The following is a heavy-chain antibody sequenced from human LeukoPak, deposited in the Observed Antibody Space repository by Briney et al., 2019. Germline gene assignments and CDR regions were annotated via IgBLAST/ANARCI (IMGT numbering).Heavy chain of an antibody. CDR3: AREHGSSGYYY. CDR1: GGSISSSSYY. D-gene: IGHD3-22*01. J-gene: IGHJ4*02. V-gene: IGHV4-39*07. CDR2: IYYSGST. Sequence: PSETLSLTCTVSGGSISSSSYYWGWIRQPPGKGLEWIGSIYYSGSTYYNPSLKSRVTISVDKSKNQFSLKLSSVTAADTAVYYCAREHGSSGYYYWGQGTLVTVSS.